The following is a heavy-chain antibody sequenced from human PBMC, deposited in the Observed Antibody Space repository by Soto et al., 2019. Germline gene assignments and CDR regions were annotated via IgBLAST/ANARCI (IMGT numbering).Heavy chain of an antibody. CDR3: ARHRDHYDILTGYPNWWFDP. V-gene: IGHV4-39*01. D-gene: IGHD3-9*01. CDR2: IYYSGST. J-gene: IGHJ5*02. Sequence: SETLSLTCTVSGGSISSSSYYWGWIRQPPGKGLEWIGSIYYSGSTYYNPSLKSRVTISVDTSKNQFSLKLSSVTAADTAVYYCARHRDHYDILTGYPNWWFDPWGQGTLVTVSS. CDR1: GGSISSSSYY.